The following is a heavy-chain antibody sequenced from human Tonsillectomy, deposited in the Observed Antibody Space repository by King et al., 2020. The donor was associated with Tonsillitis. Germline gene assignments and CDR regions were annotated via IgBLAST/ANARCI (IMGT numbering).Heavy chain of an antibody. CDR2: IDWDDEK. Sequence: VTLKESGPALVKPTQTLTLTCTFSGFSLSTSGMCVSWIRQPPGKALEWLARIDWDDEKYYSTALKTRLTISKDTSKNQVVLTMTNMDPVDTATYYCARMSLDYGDYGYYYYYMDVWGKGTTVTVSS. CDR1: GFSLSTSGMC. J-gene: IGHJ6*03. V-gene: IGHV2-70*11. CDR3: ARMSLDYGDYGYYYYYMDV. D-gene: IGHD4-17*01.